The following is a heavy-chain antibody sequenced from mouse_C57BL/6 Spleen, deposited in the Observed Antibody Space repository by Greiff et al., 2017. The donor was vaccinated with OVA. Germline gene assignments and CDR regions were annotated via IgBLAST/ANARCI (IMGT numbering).Heavy chain of an antibody. V-gene: IGHV6-6*01. D-gene: IGHD1-1*01. CDR2: IRNKANNHAT. Sequence: EVKLMESGGGLVQPGGSMKLSCAASGFTFSDAWMDWVRQSPEKGLEWVAEIRNKANNHATYYAESVKGRFTISRDDSKSSVYLQMNSLRAEDTGIYYCTFITTVVARDWYFDVWGTGTTVTVSS. CDR3: TFITTVVARDWYFDV. CDR1: GFTFSDAW. J-gene: IGHJ1*03.